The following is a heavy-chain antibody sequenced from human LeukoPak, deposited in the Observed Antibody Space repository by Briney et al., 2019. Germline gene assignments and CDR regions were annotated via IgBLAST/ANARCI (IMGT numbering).Heavy chain of an antibody. Sequence: GGSLRLSCAASGFTFSSYAMHWVRQAPGKGLEWVAVISYDGSNKYYADSVKGRFTISRDNSKNTLYLQMNSLRAEDTAVYYCARDFGLYGDPPERYFDYWGQGTLVTVSS. J-gene: IGHJ4*02. CDR1: GFTFSSYA. CDR2: ISYDGSNK. D-gene: IGHD4-17*01. V-gene: IGHV3-30*04. CDR3: ARDFGLYGDPPERYFDY.